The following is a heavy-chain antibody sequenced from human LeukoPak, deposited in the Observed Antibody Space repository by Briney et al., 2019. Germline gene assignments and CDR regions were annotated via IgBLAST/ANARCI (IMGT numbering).Heavy chain of an antibody. Sequence: GGSLRLSCAAPGFTFSSYSMNWVRQAPGKGLEWVSSISSSSSYIYYADSVKGRFTISRDNAKNSLYLQMNSLRAEDTAVYYCASVVANDAFDIWGQGTMVTVSS. CDR3: ASVVANDAFDI. V-gene: IGHV3-21*01. CDR1: GFTFSSYS. D-gene: IGHD2-15*01. CDR2: ISSSSSYI. J-gene: IGHJ3*02.